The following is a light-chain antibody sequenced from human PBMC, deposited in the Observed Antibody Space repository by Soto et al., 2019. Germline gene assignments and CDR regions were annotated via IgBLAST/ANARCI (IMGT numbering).Light chain of an antibody. J-gene: IGLJ2*01. CDR1: TGAVTSGHY. Sequence: QAVVTQEPSLTVSPGGTVTLTCGSSTGAVTSGHYAYWFQQKPGQAPRTLIHNTNKKHSWTPARFSGSLLGGKAALTLSGAQPEDEAYYYCLLYYVVAVVFGGGTKLTVL. CDR3: LLYYVVAVV. CDR2: NTN. V-gene: IGLV7-46*01.